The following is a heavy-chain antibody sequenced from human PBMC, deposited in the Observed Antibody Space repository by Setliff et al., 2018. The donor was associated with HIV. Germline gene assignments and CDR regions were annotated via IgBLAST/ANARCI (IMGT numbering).Heavy chain of an antibody. CDR1: GFTFNSYG. CDR3: AKGVKFLDP. J-gene: IGHJ5*02. CDR2: ISNDGTNK. Sequence: GSLRLSCVATIGFTFNSYGMHWVRQAPGKGLEWVAVISNDGTNKYYADSVKGRFNISRDNSKNTMFLQMNSLLAEDTAVYYCAKGVKFLDPWGQGTLVTVSS. V-gene: IGHV3-33*08. D-gene: IGHD3-16*01.